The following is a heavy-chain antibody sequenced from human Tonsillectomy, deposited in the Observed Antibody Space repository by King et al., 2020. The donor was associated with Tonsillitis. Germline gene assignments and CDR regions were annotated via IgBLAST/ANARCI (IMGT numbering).Heavy chain of an antibody. CDR2: INPNSGGT. D-gene: IGHD4-11*01. J-gene: IGHJ5*02. Sequence: VQLVESGSEVKKPGASVRVSCKASGYTFTGYYMHWVRQAPGQGLEWMGWINPNSGGTNYAQKFQGRITMTRDTSISTAYMELSRLRSDDTAVYYCAREGCYSGTDLNWFDPWGQGTLGTVSA. V-gene: IGHV1-2*02. CDR3: AREGCYSGTDLNWFDP. CDR1: GYTFTGYY.